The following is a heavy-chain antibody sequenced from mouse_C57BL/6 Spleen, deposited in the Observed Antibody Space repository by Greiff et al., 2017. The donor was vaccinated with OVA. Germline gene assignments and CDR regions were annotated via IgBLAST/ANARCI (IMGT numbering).Heavy chain of an antibody. CDR1: GYTFTDYY. Sequence: EVQLQQSGPELVKPGASVKISCKASGYTFTDYYMNWVKQSHGKSLEWIGDINPNNGGTSYNQKFKGKATLTVDKSSSTAYMELRSLTSEGSAVYYCARRTYSYAMDYWGQGTSVTVSS. CDR3: ARRTYSYAMDY. J-gene: IGHJ4*01. D-gene: IGHD5-1*01. CDR2: INPNNGGT. V-gene: IGHV1-26*01.